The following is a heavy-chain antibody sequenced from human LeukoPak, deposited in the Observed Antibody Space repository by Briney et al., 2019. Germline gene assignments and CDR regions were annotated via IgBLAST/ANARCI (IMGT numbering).Heavy chain of an antibody. Sequence: GASVRVSCKASAYTFDNYYIHWVRQAPGQGLEWMGWINPGTGDTNYAHNLQGRVTMTRDTSLDTAYLELTRLTPDDTALYYGAGGGWNDFDHWGQGTLVTVSS. CDR3: AGGGWNDFDH. D-gene: IGHD1-1*01. CDR2: INPGTGDT. V-gene: IGHV1-2*02. J-gene: IGHJ4*02. CDR1: AYTFDNYY.